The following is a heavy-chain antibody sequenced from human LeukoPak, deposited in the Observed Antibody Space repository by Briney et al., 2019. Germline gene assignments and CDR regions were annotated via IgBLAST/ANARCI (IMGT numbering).Heavy chain of an antibody. CDR2: ITPISNRT. CDR3: ARGRLDFLRPFDH. D-gene: IGHD3-3*01. Sequence: GASVKVSCEASGGSFSTYATSWVRQAPGQGLEWMGGITPISNRTSSTQDFHDRLVISADTSTATAYMELNSLTSEDTAVYYCARGRLDFLRPFDHWGQGTPVTVSS. V-gene: IGHV1-69*06. J-gene: IGHJ4*02. CDR1: GGSFSTYA.